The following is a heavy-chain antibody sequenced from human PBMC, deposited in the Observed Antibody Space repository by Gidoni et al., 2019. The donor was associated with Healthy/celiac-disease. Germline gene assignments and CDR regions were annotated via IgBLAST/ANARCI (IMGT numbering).Heavy chain of an antibody. CDR2: ISSSSSYI. Sequence: EVQLVESGGGLVKPGGSLRLSCSASGFTFSIYSMNWVRQAPGKGLEWVSSISSSSSYIYYADSVKGRFTISRDNAKNSLYLQMNSLRAEDTAVYYCARDRISAAIRYYYGMDVWGQGTTVTVSS. D-gene: IGHD2-2*02. J-gene: IGHJ6*02. CDR1: GFTFSIYS. V-gene: IGHV3-21*01. CDR3: ARDRISAAIRYYYGMDV.